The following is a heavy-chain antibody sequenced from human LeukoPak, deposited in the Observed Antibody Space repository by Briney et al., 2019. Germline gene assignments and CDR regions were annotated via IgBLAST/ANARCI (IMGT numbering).Heavy chain of an antibody. CDR3: AKDTPHGRDIVVVPAAIYAPGYYYGMDV. CDR2: ISGSGAST. CDR1: GFTFSSYA. Sequence: AGSLSLSCAASGFTFSSYAMSWLRQAPGKGLEWVSAISGSGASTYYADSVKGRFTISRDNSKNTLYLQMNSLRAEDTAVYYRAKDTPHGRDIVVVPAAIYAPGYYYGMDVWGQGTTVTVSS. D-gene: IGHD2-2*01. V-gene: IGHV3-23*01. J-gene: IGHJ6*02.